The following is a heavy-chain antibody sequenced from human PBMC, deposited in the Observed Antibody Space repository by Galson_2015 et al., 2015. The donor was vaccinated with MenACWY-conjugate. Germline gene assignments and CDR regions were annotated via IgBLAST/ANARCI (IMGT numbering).Heavy chain of an antibody. CDR1: GGSINTFF. V-gene: IGHV4-59*08. J-gene: IGHJ5*02. CDR2: ISYSGST. Sequence: SEPLSLTCTVSGGSINTFFWSWIRQSPWKGLEWIGYISYSGSTNYNPSLKSRVTISVDSSKNQISLKLSSVSAADTAVYYCARRTGDFGDYGHWFDPWGQGTLVTVSS. D-gene: IGHD4-17*01. CDR3: ARRTGDFGDYGHWFDP.